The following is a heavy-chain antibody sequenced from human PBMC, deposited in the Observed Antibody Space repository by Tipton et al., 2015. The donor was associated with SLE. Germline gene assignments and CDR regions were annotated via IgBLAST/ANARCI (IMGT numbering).Heavy chain of an antibody. CDR3: ARDGGANWFDP. V-gene: IGHV4-38-2*02. CDR2: ISHTGTT. J-gene: IGHJ5*02. Sequence: TLSLTCTVSGYSISSGYYWGWIRQPPGKGLEWIGSISHTGTTYDNPSLKSRVIISLDMSKNQFSLNLSFVTAADTAVYYCARDGGANWFDPWGQGTLVTVSS. CDR1: GYSISSGYY.